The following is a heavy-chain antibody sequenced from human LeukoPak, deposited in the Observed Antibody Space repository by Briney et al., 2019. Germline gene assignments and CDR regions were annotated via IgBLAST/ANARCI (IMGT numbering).Heavy chain of an antibody. CDR1: GGPFGGFY. CDR3: ARGLDYYDSSAYPSRDWYFDL. CDR2: INHSGST. J-gene: IGHJ2*01. Sequence: SEILSLTCAVYGGPFGGFYWSWIRQPPGKGLEWIGEINHSGSTNYNPSLKSRVTISVDTSKNQFSLKLSSVTAADTAVYYCARGLDYYDSSAYPSRDWYFDLWGRGTLVTVSS. D-gene: IGHD3-22*01. V-gene: IGHV4-34*01.